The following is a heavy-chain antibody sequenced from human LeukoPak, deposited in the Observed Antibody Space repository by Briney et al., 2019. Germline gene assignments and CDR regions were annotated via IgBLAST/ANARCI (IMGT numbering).Heavy chain of an antibody. V-gene: IGHV4-34*01. J-gene: IGHJ4*02. CDR2: INHSGST. CDR3: ASVAIQHLINS. D-gene: IGHD2-21*01. CDR1: GGSFSGYY. Sequence: SETLSLTCAVYGGSFSGYYWSWIRQPPGKGREWIGEINHSGSTNYNPSLKSRVTISVDTSKNQFSLKLSSVTPADTAVYYCASVAIQHLINSWGQGTLVTVSS.